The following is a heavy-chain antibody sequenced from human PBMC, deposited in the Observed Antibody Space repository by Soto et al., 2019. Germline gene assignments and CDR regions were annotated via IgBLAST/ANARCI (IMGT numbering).Heavy chain of an antibody. Sequence: VQLVESGGGLVQPGGSLRLSCAASGFTFSNYWMSWVRQVPGKGLEWVANIKPDGSEKWYVDSVKGRLTISRDNVKKSFYLKRINPRAEDTVMYFGARGYYHVRSGPFAEAFDTWGQGQWSPSLQ. D-gene: IGHD3-22*01. CDR3: ARGYYHVRSGPFAEAFDT. V-gene: IGHV3-7*04. J-gene: IGHJ3*02. CDR2: IKPDGSEK. CDR1: GFTFSNYW.